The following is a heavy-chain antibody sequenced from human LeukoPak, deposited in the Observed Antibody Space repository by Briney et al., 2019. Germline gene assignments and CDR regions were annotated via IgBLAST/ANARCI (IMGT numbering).Heavy chain of an antibody. V-gene: IGHV3-7*01. CDR2: IKKDGSEK. Sequence: GGSPRLSCAASGFTFSSYWMSWVRQALGKGLEWVANIKKDGSEKKYVDSVKGRFTISRDNADNSLYLQMSSLRAEDTALYYCVREGGSGWYSGWFDPWGQGTLVTVSS. J-gene: IGHJ5*02. CDR1: GFTFSSYW. CDR3: VREGGSGWYSGWFDP. D-gene: IGHD6-19*01.